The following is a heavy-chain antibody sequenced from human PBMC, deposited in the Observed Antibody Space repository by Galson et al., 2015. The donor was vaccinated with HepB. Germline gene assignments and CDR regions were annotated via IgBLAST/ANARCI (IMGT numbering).Heavy chain of an antibody. CDR1: GYTFTSYA. J-gene: IGHJ6*02. CDR3: ARTPPEYYYYYGMDV. V-gene: IGHV1-3*01. CDR2: INAGNGNT. Sequence: SVKVSCKASGYTFTSYAMHWVRQAPGQRLEWMGWINAGNGNTKYSQKFQGRVTITRDTSASTAYMEPSSLRSEDTAVYYCARTPPEYYYYYGMDVWGQGTTVTVSS.